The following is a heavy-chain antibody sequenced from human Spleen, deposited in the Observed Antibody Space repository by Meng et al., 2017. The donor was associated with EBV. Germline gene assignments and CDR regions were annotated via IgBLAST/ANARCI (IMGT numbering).Heavy chain of an antibody. J-gene: IGHJ4*02. Sequence: QWHVVGCGWGVVQPGTSLSLSCVASGLSFSRHGMHWVRQAPGKGLEWVALISNDGSSEYYAESVKGRFTISRDNSMDILYLQMNSLRVEDTAVYYCATYSSPIDYWGQGTLVTVSS. CDR1: GLSFSRHG. CDR2: ISNDGSSE. D-gene: IGHD6-13*01. CDR3: ATYSSPIDY. V-gene: IGHV3-33*08.